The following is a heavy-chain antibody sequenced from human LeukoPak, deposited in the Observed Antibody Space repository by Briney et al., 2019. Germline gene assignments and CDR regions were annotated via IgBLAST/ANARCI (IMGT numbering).Heavy chain of an antibody. CDR3: ARGGGVRGVIGYYGVDV. CDR1: GYSISSGYY. CDR2: IYHSGST. Sequence: SETLSLTCTVSGYSISSGYYWGWIRQPPGKGLEWIGSIYHSGSTYYNPSLKSRVTISVDTSKNQFSLKLSSVTAADTAVYYCARGGGVRGVIGYYGVDVWGQGTTVTVSS. V-gene: IGHV4-38-2*02. J-gene: IGHJ6*02. D-gene: IGHD3-10*01.